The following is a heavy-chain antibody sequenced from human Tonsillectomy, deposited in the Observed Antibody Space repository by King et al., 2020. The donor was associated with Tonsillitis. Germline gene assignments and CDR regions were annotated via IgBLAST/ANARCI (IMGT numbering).Heavy chain of an antibody. D-gene: IGHD3-3*01. J-gene: IGHJ6*02. CDR1: GYTFTSYG. CDR2: ISAYNGNT. Sequence: VQLVESGAEVKKPGASVMVSCKASGYTFTSYGISWVRQAPGQGLEWMGWISAYNGNTNYAQKLQGRVTMTTDTSTSTAYMELRSLRSDDTAVYYCARYYDFWSGYYMGNDYYYGMDVWVQGTTVTVSS. V-gene: IGHV1-18*01. CDR3: ARYYDFWSGYYMGNDYYYGMDV.